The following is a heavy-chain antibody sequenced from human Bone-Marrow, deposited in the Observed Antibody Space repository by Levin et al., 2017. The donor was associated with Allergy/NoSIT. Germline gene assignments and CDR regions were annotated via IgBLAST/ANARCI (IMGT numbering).Heavy chain of an antibody. CDR1: GFTFSSYS. Sequence: GGSLRLSCAASGFTFSSYSMNWVRQAPGKGLEWVSSISSSSSYIYYADSVKGRFTISRDNAKNSLYLQMNSLRAEDTAVYYCARAAYYYDSSGYLDAFDIWGQGTMVTVSS. V-gene: IGHV3-21*01. CDR2: ISSSSSYI. J-gene: IGHJ3*02. D-gene: IGHD3-22*01. CDR3: ARAAYYYDSSGYLDAFDI.